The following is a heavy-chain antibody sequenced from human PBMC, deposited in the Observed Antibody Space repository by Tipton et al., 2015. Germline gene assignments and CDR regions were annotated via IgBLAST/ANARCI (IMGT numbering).Heavy chain of an antibody. J-gene: IGHJ4*02. CDR3: AKLKTWNHDFDS. V-gene: IGHV3-23*01. Sequence: SLRLSCAASGFIFTSYAMTWVRQAPGKGLEWVSSISGTGDSTFYADSVKGRFIIPRDNSKDTSYLQMNSLRAEDTALYYCAKLKTWNHDFDSWGQGTLVTVSS. CDR1: GFIFTSYA. CDR2: ISGTGDST. D-gene: IGHD1-14*01.